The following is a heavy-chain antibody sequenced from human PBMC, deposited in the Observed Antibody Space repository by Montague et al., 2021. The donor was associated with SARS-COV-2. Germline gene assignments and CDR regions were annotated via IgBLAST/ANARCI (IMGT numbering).Heavy chain of an antibody. D-gene: IGHD3-10*01. CDR2: IYSSGTT. J-gene: IGHJ3*02. CDR1: GGSIRSSDNY. V-gene: IGHV4-31*03. CDR3: ARGMYGLNETTDAFDT. Sequence: TLSLTCTVSGGSIRSSDNYWSWIRQHPGKGLEWIGYIYSSGTTYYXPSLRSRVTISVDTSKKQFSLKLSSVTAADTAVYYCARGMYGLNETTDAFDTWGQGTMVSVSS.